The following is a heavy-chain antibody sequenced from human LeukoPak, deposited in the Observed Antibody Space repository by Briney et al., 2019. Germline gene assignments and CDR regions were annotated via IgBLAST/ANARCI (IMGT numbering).Heavy chain of an antibody. D-gene: IGHD2-2*01. CDR2: ISGSSSYI. J-gene: IGHJ5*02. CDR1: GFIFSSYS. Sequence: GGSLRLSCAASGFIFSSYSMNWVRQAPGKGLEWVSSISGSSSYIYYAVSVKGRFTISRDNAKNSLYLQMNSLTADDTAVYYCARARGVVVPAANTKGIGFDPWGQGTLVTVSS. CDR3: ARARGVVVPAANTKGIGFDP. V-gene: IGHV3-21*06.